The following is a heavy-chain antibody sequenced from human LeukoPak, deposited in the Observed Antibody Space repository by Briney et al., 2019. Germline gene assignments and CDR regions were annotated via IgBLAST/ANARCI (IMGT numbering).Heavy chain of an antibody. CDR1: GGSVSSGSYY. CDR2: IYYSGST. V-gene: IGHV4-61*01. CDR3: ARVRGYSGYDSPFDY. Sequence: SETLSLTCTVSGGSVSSGSYYWSWIRQPPEKGLEWIGYIYYSGSTNYNPSLKSRVTISVDTSKNQFSLKLSSVTAADTAVYYCARVRGYSGYDSPFDYWGQGTLVTVSS. J-gene: IGHJ4*02. D-gene: IGHD5-12*01.